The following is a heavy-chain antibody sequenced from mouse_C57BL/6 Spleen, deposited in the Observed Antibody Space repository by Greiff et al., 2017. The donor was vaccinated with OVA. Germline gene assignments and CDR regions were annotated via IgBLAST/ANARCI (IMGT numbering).Heavy chain of an antibody. V-gene: IGHV14-2*01. D-gene: IGHD4-1*02. CDR2: IDPEDGET. J-gene: IGHJ2*01. CDR1: GFNIKDYY. CDR3: ARSTGSYYFDY. Sequence: EVQLQESGAELVKPGASVKLSCTASGFNIKDYYMHWVKQRTEQGLEWIGRIDPEDGETKYAPKFQGKATLTADKSSSTAYMQLSSLTSEDSAVYFCARSTGSYYFDYWGQGTTLTVSS.